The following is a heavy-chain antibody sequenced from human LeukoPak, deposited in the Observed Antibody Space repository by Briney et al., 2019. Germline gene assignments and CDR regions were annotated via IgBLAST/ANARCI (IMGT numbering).Heavy chain of an antibody. D-gene: IGHD6-13*01. CDR1: GYTFTSYG. V-gene: IGHV1-18*01. Sequence: ASVKVSCKASGYTFTSYGISWVRQAPGQGLEWVGWISAYNGNTNYAQKLQGRVTMTTDTSTSTAYMELRSLRSEDTAVYYCAKLAAAGTVHWFDPWGQGTLVTVSS. CDR2: ISAYNGNT. CDR3: AKLAAAGTVHWFDP. J-gene: IGHJ5*02.